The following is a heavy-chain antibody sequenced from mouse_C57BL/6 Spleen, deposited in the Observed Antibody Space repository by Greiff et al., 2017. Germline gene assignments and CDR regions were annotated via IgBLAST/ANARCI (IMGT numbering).Heavy chain of an antibody. V-gene: IGHV1-80*01. D-gene: IGHD2-3*01. CDR2: IYPGDGDT. J-gene: IGHJ4*01. CDR3: ARGVYDGYSYYYAMDY. CDR1: GYAFSSYW. Sequence: VQLQQSGAELVKPGASVKISCKASGYAFSSYWMNWVKQRPGKGLEWIGQIYPGDGDTNYNGKFKGKATLTADKSSSTAYMQLSSLTSEDSAVYFCARGVYDGYSYYYAMDYWGQGTSVTVAS.